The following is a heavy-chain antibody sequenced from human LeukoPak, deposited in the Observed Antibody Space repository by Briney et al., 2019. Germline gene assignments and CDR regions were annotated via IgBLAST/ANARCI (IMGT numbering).Heavy chain of an antibody. Sequence: GGSLRLSCAASGFTFSSYAMHWVRQAPGKGLEWVSTIGDSGVGTYYADSVKGRFTISRDNSKNTLYLQMNSLRAEDTAVYYCAKRVCSWYCTHNYYFDYWGQGTLVTVSS. D-gene: IGHD6-13*01. V-gene: IGHV3-23*01. CDR1: GFTFSSYA. CDR2: IGDSGVGT. CDR3: AKRVCSWYCTHNYYFDY. J-gene: IGHJ4*02.